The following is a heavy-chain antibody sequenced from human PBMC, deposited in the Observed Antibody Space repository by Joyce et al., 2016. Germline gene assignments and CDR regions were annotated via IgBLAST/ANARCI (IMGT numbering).Heavy chain of an antibody. J-gene: IGHJ6*02. CDR1: GGAFSNFT. D-gene: IGHD1-14*01. Sequence: QVLLVQSGATVKRPGSSLRVSCKSSGGAFSNFTVNWVRQAPGQRLEWMGGIMPFLGAAKYAEHFQGRVTLTADLSTRTAYMERSSLTSADTAVYYCARGGTSSDHYFFYTLDVWGPGTTVIVSS. V-gene: IGHV1-69*12. CDR2: IMPFLGAA. CDR3: ARGGTSSDHYFFYTLDV.